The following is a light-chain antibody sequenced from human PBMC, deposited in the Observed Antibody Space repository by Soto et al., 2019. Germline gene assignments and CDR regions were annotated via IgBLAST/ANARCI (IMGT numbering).Light chain of an antibody. J-gene: IGKJ1*01. V-gene: IGKV3-11*01. CDR1: QSVSSY. CDR3: QQRSNWPPAWT. CDR2: DAS. Sequence: EIVLTQSPATLSLSPGERATLSCRASQSVSSYLAWYQQKPGQSPSLLIYDASNRATGIPSRFSGSGSGTDFTLTISSLEPEDFAVYYCQQRSNWPPAWTVGQGTKVEIK.